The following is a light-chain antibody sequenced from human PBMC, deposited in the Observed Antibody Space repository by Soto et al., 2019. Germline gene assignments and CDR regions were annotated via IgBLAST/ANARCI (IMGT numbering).Light chain of an antibody. Sequence: DIQMTQSPSSLSASVGDRVTITCQASQDISNYLNWYQQKPGKAPKLLIYDASNLETGVPSRFSGSGSWTDFTFTISSLQPEAIATYYCHQHDNLPYTFGQGTKLEIK. V-gene: IGKV1-33*01. CDR3: HQHDNLPYT. CDR1: QDISNY. CDR2: DAS. J-gene: IGKJ2*01.